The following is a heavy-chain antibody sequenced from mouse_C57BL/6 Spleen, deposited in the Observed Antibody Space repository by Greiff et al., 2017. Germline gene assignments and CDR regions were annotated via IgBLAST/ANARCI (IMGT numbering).Heavy chain of an antibody. CDR3: ARRRTYYGSAWFAY. V-gene: IGHV1-80*01. D-gene: IGHD1-1*01. CDR1: GYAFSSYW. CDR2: IDPADGDT. Sequence: QVQLQQSGAELVRPGASVKISCKASGYAFSSYWMNWVKQRPGKGLEWIGQIDPADGDTNYNGKFKGKATLTADKSSSTAYMQLSSLTSEDSAVYFCARRRTYYGSAWFAYWGQGTLVTVSA. J-gene: IGHJ3*01.